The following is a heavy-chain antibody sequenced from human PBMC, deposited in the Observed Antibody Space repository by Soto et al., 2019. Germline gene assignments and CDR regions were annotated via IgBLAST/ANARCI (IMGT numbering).Heavy chain of an antibody. V-gene: IGHV3-7*04. CDR2: IKPDGSEK. CDR3: ARGDYYDSSGPFSDAFDI. D-gene: IGHD3-22*01. CDR1: GFTFSSHW. Sequence: GGSLRLSCAASGFTFSSHWMSWVRQAPGKGLEWVANIKPDGSEKWYVDSVKGRFTISRDNAKNSLYLQMNSLRAEDTAVYYCARGDYYDSSGPFSDAFDIWGQGTMVTLSS. J-gene: IGHJ3*02.